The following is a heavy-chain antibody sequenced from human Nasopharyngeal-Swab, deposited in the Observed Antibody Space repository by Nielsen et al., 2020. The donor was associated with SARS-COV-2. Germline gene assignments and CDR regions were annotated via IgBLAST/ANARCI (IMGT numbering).Heavy chain of an antibody. D-gene: IGHD3-22*01. V-gene: IGHV3-23*01. CDR3: AKDEPYYDSSGYNYYYYYYMDV. J-gene: IGHJ6*03. CDR1: GFTFSSYA. CDR2: ISGSGGST. Sequence: GESLKISCEASGFTFSSYAMHWVRQAPGKGLEWVSAISGSGGSTYYADSVKGRFTISRDNSKNTLYLQMNSLRAEDTAVYYCAKDEPYYDSSGYNYYYYYYMDVWGKGTTVTVSS.